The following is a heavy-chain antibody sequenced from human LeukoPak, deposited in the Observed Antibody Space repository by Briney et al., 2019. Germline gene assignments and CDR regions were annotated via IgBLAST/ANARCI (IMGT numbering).Heavy chain of an antibody. V-gene: IGHV3-21*01. J-gene: IGHJ3*02. CDR3: ARPDEQQLVRDAFDI. D-gene: IGHD6-13*01. Sequence: GGSLRLSCAASGFTFSTSWMHWVRQAPGKGLEWVSSISSSSSYIYYADSVKGRFTISRDNAKNSLYLQMNSLRAEDTAVYYCARPDEQQLVRDAFDIWGQGTMVTVSS. CDR2: ISSSSSYI. CDR1: GFTFSTSW.